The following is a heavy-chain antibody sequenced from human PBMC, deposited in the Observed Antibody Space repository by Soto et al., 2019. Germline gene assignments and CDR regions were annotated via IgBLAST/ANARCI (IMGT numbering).Heavy chain of an antibody. D-gene: IGHD3-10*01. CDR2: IKSKTDGGTT. CDR1: GFTFSNAW. CDR3: TTDLIRITMVRGVP. J-gene: IGHJ5*02. Sequence: GGSLRLSCAASGFTFSNAWMNWVRQAPGKGLEWVGRIKSKTDGGTTDYAAPVKGRFTISRDDSKNTLYLQMNSLKTEDTAVYYCTTDLIRITMVRGVPWGQGTLVTVSS. V-gene: IGHV3-15*07.